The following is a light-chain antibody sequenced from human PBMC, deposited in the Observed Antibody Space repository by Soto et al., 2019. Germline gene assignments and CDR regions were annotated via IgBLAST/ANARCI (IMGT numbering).Light chain of an antibody. CDR1: QSVSSSY. V-gene: IGKV3-20*01. CDR3: QQYGSSPTWP. J-gene: IGKJ1*01. CDR2: GAS. Sequence: EIVLTQSPGTLSLSPGERATLSCRASQSVSSSYLAWYQQKPGQAPRLLIYGASSRATGIPDRFSGSGSGAAVTLEISRLEPEVFAVYYCQQYGSSPTWPVGQGTKVEIQ.